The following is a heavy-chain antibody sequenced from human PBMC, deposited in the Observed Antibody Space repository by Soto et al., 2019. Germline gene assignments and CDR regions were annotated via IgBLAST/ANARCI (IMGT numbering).Heavy chain of an antibody. V-gene: IGHV3-48*03. CDR2: ISNNGGTL. CDR3: ARDEADY. Sequence: LRISCEAYGFTLSSGEIKLLSQPPGKGLERVPYISNNGGTLYYEDSVKGRFTIPRDNAKNSLYLQMNSLRVEDTAVYYCARDEADY. J-gene: IGHJ4*01. CDR1: GFTLSSGE.